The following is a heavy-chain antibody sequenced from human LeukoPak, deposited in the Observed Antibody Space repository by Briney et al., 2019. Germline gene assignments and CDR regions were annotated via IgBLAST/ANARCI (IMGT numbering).Heavy chain of an antibody. CDR1: GFTFSSYA. D-gene: IGHD3-10*01. J-gene: IGHJ4*02. CDR2: ISGSGGST. CDR3: AKASITMVRGVIIRYYFDY. V-gene: IGHV3-23*01. Sequence: GSLRLSCAASGFTFSSYAMSWVRQAPGKGLEWVSAISGSGGSTYYADSVKGRFTISRGNSKNTLYLQMNSLRAEDTAVYYCAKASITMVRGVIIRYYFDYWGQGTLVTVSS.